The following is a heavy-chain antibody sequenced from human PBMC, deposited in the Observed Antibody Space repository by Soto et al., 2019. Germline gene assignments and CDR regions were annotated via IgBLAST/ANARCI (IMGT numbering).Heavy chain of an antibody. D-gene: IGHD6-19*01. J-gene: IGHJ4*02. CDR1: GGSISSYY. CDR2: IYYSGST. CDR3: ARARYSSGPDYFDY. Sequence: PSETMSLTCTVSGGSISSYYWCWIRQTPGKGLEWIGYIYYSGSTNYNPSLKSRVTISVDTSKNQFSLKLSSVTAADTAVYYCARARYSSGPDYFDYWGQGTLVTVSS. V-gene: IGHV4-59*01.